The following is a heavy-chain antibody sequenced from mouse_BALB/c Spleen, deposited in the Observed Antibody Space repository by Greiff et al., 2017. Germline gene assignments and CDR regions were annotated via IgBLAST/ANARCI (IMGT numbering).Heavy chain of an antibody. V-gene: IGHV3-6*02. J-gene: IGHJ2*01. CDR2: ISYDGSN. CDR1: GYSITSGYY. CDR3: ARDRAYYGNRHYFDY. Sequence: EVQLQESGPGLVKPSQSLSLTCSVTGYSITSGYYWNWIRQFPGNKLEWMGYISYDGSNNYNPSLKNRISITRDTSKNQFFLKLNSVTTEDTATYYCARDRAYYGNRHYFDYWGQGTTLTVSS. D-gene: IGHD2-10*01.